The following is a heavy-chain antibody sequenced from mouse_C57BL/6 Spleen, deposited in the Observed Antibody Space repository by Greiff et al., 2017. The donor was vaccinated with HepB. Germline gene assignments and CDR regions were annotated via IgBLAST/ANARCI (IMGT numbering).Heavy chain of an antibody. J-gene: IGHJ2*01. CDR3: ARAMITEYYFDY. V-gene: IGHV1-54*01. CDR1: GYAFTNYS. CDR2: INPGSGGT. D-gene: IGHD2-4*01. Sequence: QVQLQQSGAELVRPGTSVKVSCKASGYAFTNYSIEWVKQRPGQGLEWIGVINPGSGGTNYNEKFKGKATLTADKSSSTAYMQLSSLTSEDSAVYFCARAMITEYYFDYWGQGTTLTVSS.